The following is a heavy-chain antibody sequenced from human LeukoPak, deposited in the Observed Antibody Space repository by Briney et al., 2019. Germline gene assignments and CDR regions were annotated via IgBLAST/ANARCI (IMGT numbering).Heavy chain of an antibody. V-gene: IGHV3-23*01. CDR1: GFTVSSNY. Sequence: GGSLRLSCAASGFTVSSNYMSWVRQAPGKGLEWVSAISGSGGSTYYADSVKGRFTISRDNSKNTLYLQMNSLRAEDTAVYYCAKVAAARNAFDIWGQGTMVTVSS. J-gene: IGHJ3*02. D-gene: IGHD2-15*01. CDR2: ISGSGGST. CDR3: AKVAAARNAFDI.